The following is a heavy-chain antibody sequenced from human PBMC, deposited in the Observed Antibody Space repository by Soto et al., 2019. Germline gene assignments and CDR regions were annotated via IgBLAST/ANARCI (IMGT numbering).Heavy chain of an antibody. CDR2: ISAYNGNT. J-gene: IGHJ6*02. Sequence: QVQLVQSGAEVKKPGASVKVSCKASGYTFTSYGISWVRQAPGQGLEWMGWISAYNGNTNYAQKFQGRVTMTRDTSISTAYMELSRLRSDDTAVYYCARGGGLLWFGELPNYYYYGMDVWGQGTTVTVSS. D-gene: IGHD3-10*01. CDR3: ARGGGLLWFGELPNYYYYGMDV. CDR1: GYTFTSYG. V-gene: IGHV1-18*01.